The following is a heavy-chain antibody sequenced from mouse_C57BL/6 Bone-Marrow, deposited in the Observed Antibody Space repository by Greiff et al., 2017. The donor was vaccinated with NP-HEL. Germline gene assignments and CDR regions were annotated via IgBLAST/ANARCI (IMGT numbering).Heavy chain of an antibody. CDR3: ARDHIRDWYFDV. CDR2: INPNNGGT. J-gene: IGHJ1*03. D-gene: IGHD1-3*01. Sequence: EVQLQQSGPELVKPGASVKISCKASGYTFTDYYMNWVKQSHGKSLEWIGDINPNNGGTSYNQKFKGKATLTVDKSSSTAYMELRSLTSDDSAFYYCARDHIRDWYFDVWGTGTTVTVSS. V-gene: IGHV1-26*01. CDR1: GYTFTDYY.